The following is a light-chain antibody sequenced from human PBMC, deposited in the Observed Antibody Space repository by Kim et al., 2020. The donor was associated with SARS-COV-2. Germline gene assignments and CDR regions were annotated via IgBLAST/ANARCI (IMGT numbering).Light chain of an antibody. J-gene: IGLJ2*01. V-gene: IGLV3-19*01. CDR2: GKN. CDR1: SLRSDY. CDR3: NSRDSNDNVV. Sequence: VALGQTVSITCQGNSLRSDYASWYQQKPGHAPTLFIYGKNLRPSGIPARFSGSSSGNTASLTITGTQAGDEADFYSNSRDSNDNVVFGGGTQLTVL.